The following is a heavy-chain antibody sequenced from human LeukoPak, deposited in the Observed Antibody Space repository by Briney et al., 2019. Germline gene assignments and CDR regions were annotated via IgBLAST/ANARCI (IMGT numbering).Heavy chain of an antibody. D-gene: IGHD5-18*01. Sequence: ASVKVSCKTSGYTFSNYDIYWVRQAPGQGLECMGWISGYTGDTKYAQILQGRFTVTTDTSTSTAYMELRSLTYDDTAVYYCARGSRGYSYGYSDYWGQGTLVTVSS. CDR1: GYTFSNYD. V-gene: IGHV1-18*01. CDR3: ARGSRGYSYGYSDY. CDR2: ISGYTGDT. J-gene: IGHJ4*02.